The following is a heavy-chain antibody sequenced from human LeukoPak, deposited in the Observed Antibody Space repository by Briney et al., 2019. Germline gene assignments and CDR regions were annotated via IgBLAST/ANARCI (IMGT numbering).Heavy chain of an antibody. J-gene: IGHJ4*02. CDR2: IYYSGST. Sequence: SETLSLTCTVSGGSISSSSYYWGWIRQPPGKGLEWIGSIYYSGSTYYNPSLKSRVTISVDTSKNQFSLKLSSVTAADTAVYYCARGLSDFDYWGQGTLVTVSS. CDR3: ARGLSDFDY. CDR1: GGSISSSSYY. V-gene: IGHV4-39*07.